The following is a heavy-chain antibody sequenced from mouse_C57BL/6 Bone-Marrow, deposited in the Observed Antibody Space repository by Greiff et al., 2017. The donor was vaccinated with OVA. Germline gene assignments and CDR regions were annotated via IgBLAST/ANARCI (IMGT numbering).Heavy chain of an antibody. V-gene: IGHV1-7*01. CDR2: INPSSGYT. Sequence: QVQLQQSGAELAKPWASVKLSCNASCYTFTIYWMHWVKQSPGQGLEWIGYINPSSGYTKYNQKFKDKATLTADKSSSTAYMQLSSLTYEDSAVYYCAILPLFAYWGQGTLVTVSA. CDR3: AILPLFAY. J-gene: IGHJ3*01. CDR1: CYTFTIYW. D-gene: IGHD1-1*01.